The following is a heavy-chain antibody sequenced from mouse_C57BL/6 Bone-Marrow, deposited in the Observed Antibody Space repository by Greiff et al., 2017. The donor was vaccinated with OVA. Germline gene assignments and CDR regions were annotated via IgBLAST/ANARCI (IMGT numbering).Heavy chain of an antibody. J-gene: IGHJ2*01. CDR2: IDPENGDT. D-gene: IGHD1-3*01. V-gene: IGHV14-4*01. Sequence: EVQLQQSGAELVRPGASVKLSCTASGFNIKDDYMHWVKQRPEQGLEWIGWIDPENGDTEYASKFQGKATITADTSSNTAYLQLSILTSEATAVYYCTRYSPYFDYWGQGTTLTVSS. CDR3: TRYSPYFDY. CDR1: GFNIKDDY.